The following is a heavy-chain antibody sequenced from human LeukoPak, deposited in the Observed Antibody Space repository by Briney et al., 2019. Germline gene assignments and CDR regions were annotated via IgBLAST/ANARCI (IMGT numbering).Heavy chain of an antibody. CDR1: GYTFTSYG. CDR2: ISAYNGNT. V-gene: IGHV1-18*01. D-gene: IGHD3-16*02. CDR3: ARALYDYVWGSYRYPPGY. Sequence: ASVKVSCKASGYTFTSYGISWVRQAPGQGLEWMGWISAYNGNTNYAQKLQGRVTMTTDTSTSTAYMELRSLRSDDTAVYYCARALYDYVWGSYRYPPGYWGQGTLVTVSS. J-gene: IGHJ4*02.